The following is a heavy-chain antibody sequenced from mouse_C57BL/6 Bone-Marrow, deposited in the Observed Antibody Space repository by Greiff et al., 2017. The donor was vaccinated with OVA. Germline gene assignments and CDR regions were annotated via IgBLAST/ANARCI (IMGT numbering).Heavy chain of an antibody. CDR1: GYTFTSYW. J-gene: IGHJ3*01. V-gene: IGHV1-4*01. CDR2: INPSSGYT. Sequence: QVQLKESGTVLARPGASVKMSCKTSGYTFTSYWMHWVKQRPGQGLEWIGYINPSSGYTKYNQKFKDKATLTADKSSSTAYMQLSSLTSEDSAVYYCARLFAYWGQGTLVTVSA. CDR3: ARLFAY.